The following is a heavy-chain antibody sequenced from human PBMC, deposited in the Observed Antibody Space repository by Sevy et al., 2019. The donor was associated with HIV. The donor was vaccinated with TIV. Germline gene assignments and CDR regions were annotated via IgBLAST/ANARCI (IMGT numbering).Heavy chain of an antibody. V-gene: IGHV4-30-4*01. CDR1: GDSITTNDYF. J-gene: IGHJ3*02. CDR3: ARAVGFTRGAFDI. Sequence: SETLSLTCTISGDSITTNDYFWTWIRQSPGNDLEWIGYLYYSGSTAYNPSLKSRVSISTDTTKSHFSLNLNSVTGADTAIYYCARAVGFTRGAFDIWGQGITVTVSS. CDR2: LYYSGST. D-gene: IGHD3-10*01.